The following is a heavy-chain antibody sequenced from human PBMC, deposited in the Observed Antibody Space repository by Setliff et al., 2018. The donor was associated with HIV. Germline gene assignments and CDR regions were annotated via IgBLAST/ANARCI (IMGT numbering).Heavy chain of an antibody. CDR1: GFTFSNYA. J-gene: IGHJ1*01. CDR2: INDRGDYI. D-gene: IGHD1-26*01. CDR3: VKDVVEMATIADGYYLDN. Sequence: PGGSLRLSCAASGFTFSNYAMNWVRQAPGKGLERVSAINDRGDYIYYADSVKGRFTISRDSYKDTAYLQMNSLRAEDTAVYFCVKDVVEMATIADGYYLDNWGQGTQVTVSS. V-gene: IGHV3-23*01.